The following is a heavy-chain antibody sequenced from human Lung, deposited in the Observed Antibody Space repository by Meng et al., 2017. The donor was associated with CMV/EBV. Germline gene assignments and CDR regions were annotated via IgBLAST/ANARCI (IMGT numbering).Heavy chain of an antibody. J-gene: IGHJ4*02. CDR3: ARDGSLGYVDY. V-gene: IGHV4-59*01. Sequence: LSCTVSGGSISSYYWSWIRQPPGKGLEWIGYIYYSGSTNYNPSLKSRVTISVDTSKNQFSLKLSSVTAADTAVYYCARDGSLGYVDYWGQGTLVXVSS. CDR1: GGSISSYY. D-gene: IGHD5-12*01. CDR2: IYYSGST.